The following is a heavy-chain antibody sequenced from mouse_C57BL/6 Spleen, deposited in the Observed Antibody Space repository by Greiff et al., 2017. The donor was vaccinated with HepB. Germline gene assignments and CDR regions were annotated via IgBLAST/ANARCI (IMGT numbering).Heavy chain of an antibody. CDR2: ISDGGSYT. CDR3: ARDGGSQDYFDY. Sequence: DVKLVESGGGLVKPGGSLKLSCAASGFTFSSYAMSWVRQTPEKRLEWVATISDGGSYTYYPDNVKGRFTISRDNAKNNLYLQMSHLKSEDTAMYYCARDGGSQDYFDYWGQGTTLTVSS. V-gene: IGHV5-4*01. J-gene: IGHJ2*01. CDR1: GFTFSSYA.